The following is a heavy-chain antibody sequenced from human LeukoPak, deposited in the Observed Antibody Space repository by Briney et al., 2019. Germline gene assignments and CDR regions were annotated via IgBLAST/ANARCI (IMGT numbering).Heavy chain of an antibody. CDR1: GYSFTDYD. V-gene: IGHV1-8*02. CDR2: MNPKSGNT. J-gene: IGHJ4*02. D-gene: IGHD2-8*01. CDR3: AADEIKYASGLDY. Sequence: ASVKVSCKASGYSFTDYDINWVRQATGQGLEWMGWMNPKSGNTGYEPKFQGRVTITRDTSINTAYMELSSLRSEDTAVYYCAADEIKYASGLDYWGQGTLVTVSS.